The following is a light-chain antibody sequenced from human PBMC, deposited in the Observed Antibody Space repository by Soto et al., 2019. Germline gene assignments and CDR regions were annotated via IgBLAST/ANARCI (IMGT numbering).Light chain of an antibody. V-gene: IGLV1-44*01. CDR2: HNS. J-gene: IGLJ1*01. Sequence: QSVLTQPPSASGAPGQRVTISCSGSSSNIGRNTVSWYQQLPGTAPKLLIYHNSQWPSGVPDRFSGSRSGTSASLAISELQSEDEADYYCAAWDDSLNGYVFGTETNLTVL. CDR3: AAWDDSLNGYV. CDR1: SSNIGRNT.